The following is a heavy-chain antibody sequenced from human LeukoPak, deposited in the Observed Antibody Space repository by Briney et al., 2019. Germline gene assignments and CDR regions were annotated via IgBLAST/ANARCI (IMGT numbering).Heavy chain of an antibody. D-gene: IGHD2-15*01. J-gene: IGHJ4*02. V-gene: IGHV3-23*01. CDR1: GFTFSTSA. CDR2: INPSGDNT. CDR3: ARHLGYCSSGNCYFDY. Sequence: GGSLRLSCAASGFTFSTSAMGWVRQAPGKGLEWLSSINPSGDNTFSANSVKGRFSISRDNSKNTVSLQMNTLRAEDTAIYYCARHLGYCSSGNCYFDYWGQGTLVTVSS.